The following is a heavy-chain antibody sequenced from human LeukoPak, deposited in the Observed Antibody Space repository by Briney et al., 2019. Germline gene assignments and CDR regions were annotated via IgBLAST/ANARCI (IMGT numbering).Heavy chain of an antibody. CDR2: ISSSGSTI. V-gene: IGHV3-48*03. J-gene: IGHJ4*02. Sequence: PGGSLRLSCAASGFTYSSYEMNWVRQAPGRGLEWVSYISSSGSTIYYADSVKGRFTISRDNAKNSLYLQMNSLRAEDTAVYYCARDGPPYGDYFDYWGQGTLVTVSS. D-gene: IGHD4-17*01. CDR1: GFTYSSYE. CDR3: ARDGPPYGDYFDY.